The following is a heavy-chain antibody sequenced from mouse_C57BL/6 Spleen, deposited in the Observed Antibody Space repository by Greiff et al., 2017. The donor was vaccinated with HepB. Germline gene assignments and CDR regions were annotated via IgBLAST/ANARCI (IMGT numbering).Heavy chain of an antibody. CDR3: ARSGFYDGYSYFDY. Sequence: QVQLQQSGPELVKPGASVKISCKASGYAFSSSWMNWVKQRPGKGLEWIGRIYPGDGDTNYNGKFKDKATLTADKSSRTAYMQLGSLTSEDSAVYFCARSGFYDGYSYFDYWGQGTTLTVSS. V-gene: IGHV1-82*01. CDR2: IYPGDGDT. J-gene: IGHJ2*01. CDR1: GYAFSSSW. D-gene: IGHD2-3*01.